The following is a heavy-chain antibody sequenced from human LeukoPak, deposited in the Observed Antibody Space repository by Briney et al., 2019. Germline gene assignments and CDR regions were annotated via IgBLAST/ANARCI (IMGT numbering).Heavy chain of an antibody. Sequence: PGGSLRLSCSASGFTFSSYGMHGGRQAPGKGLEWGAVISYDGSNKYHADSVKGRFTISRDNSKNTLYLQMNSLRAEDTAVYYCAKSSCSSTSCSRIDYWGQGTLVTVSS. V-gene: IGHV3-30*18. CDR2: ISYDGSNK. J-gene: IGHJ4*02. CDR3: AKSSCSSTSCSRIDY. D-gene: IGHD2-2*01. CDR1: GFTFSSYG.